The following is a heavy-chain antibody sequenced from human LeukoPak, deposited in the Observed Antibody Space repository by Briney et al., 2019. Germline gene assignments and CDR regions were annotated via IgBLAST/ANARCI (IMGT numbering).Heavy chain of an antibody. CDR2: IRQDDSEK. CDR3: AKDRTSGSHPNWSDP. J-gene: IGHJ5*02. Sequence: GGSLRLSCSASGFTFSDYWMMWVRQAPGKGLEWVGNIRQDDSEKNYVDSVKGRFTISRDNAKFSLYLQMNSLRAEDTAVYYCAKDRTSGSHPNWSDPWGQGTLVTVSS. CDR1: GFTFSDYW. D-gene: IGHD3-10*01. V-gene: IGHV3-7*03.